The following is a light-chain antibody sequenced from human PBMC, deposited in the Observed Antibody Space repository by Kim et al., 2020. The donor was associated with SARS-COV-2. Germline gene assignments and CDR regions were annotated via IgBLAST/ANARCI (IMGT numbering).Light chain of an antibody. CDR1: QSVLYSANNKNY. CDR3: HQYYNTPFT. J-gene: IGKJ2*01. CDR2: WAS. Sequence: RATINCKSSQSVLYSANNKNYLAWYQQKPGQPPKLLIYWASTRESGVPDRFSGSGSGTDFTLTISSLQAEDVAVYYCHQYYNTPFTFGQGTKLEIK. V-gene: IGKV4-1*01.